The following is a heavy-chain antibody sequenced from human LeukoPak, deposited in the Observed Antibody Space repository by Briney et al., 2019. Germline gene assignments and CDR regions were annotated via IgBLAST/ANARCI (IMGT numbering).Heavy chain of an antibody. CDR2: IIPILGIA. CDR1: GGTFSSYA. J-gene: IGHJ4*02. V-gene: IGHV1-69*04. Sequence: SVKVSCKASGGTFSSYAISWVRQAPGQGLEWMGRIIPILGIANYAQKFQGRVTITADKSTSTAYMELSSLRSEGTAVYYCARERWSIAAPEYYFDYWGQGTLVTVSS. D-gene: IGHD6-6*01. CDR3: ARERWSIAAPEYYFDY.